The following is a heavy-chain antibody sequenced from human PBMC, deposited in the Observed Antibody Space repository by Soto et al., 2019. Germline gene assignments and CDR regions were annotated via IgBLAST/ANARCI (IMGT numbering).Heavy chain of an antibody. CDR2: IYHSGSI. CDR1: GGSISSSNW. CDR3: ARDRKWIQLDYYYGMDV. D-gene: IGHD1-1*01. Sequence: SETLSLTCAVSGGSISSSNWWSWVRQPPGKGLEWIGEIYHSGSINYNPSLKSRVTISVDKSKNQFSLKLSSVTAADTAVFYCARDRKWIQLDYYYGMDVWGQGTTVTVSS. J-gene: IGHJ6*02. V-gene: IGHV4-4*02.